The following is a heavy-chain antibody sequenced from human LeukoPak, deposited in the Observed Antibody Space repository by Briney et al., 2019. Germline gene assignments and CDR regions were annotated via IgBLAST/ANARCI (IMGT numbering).Heavy chain of an antibody. Sequence: GGPLRLSCAASGFTFSSYWIHWVRQAPGKGLVWVSRINTDGSTTNYADSVKGRFTISRDNSKNTLYLQMNSLRAEDTAVYYCAKGYSGYDFFVGLDYWGQGTLVTVSS. D-gene: IGHD5-12*01. CDR3: AKGYSGYDFFVGLDY. CDR2: INTDGSTT. V-gene: IGHV3-74*01. J-gene: IGHJ4*02. CDR1: GFTFSSYW.